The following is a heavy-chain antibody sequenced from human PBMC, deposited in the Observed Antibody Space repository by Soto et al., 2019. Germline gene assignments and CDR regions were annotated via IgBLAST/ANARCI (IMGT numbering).Heavy chain of an antibody. Sequence: SETLSLTCSVSGGSISSNNYYWGWIRQPPGKGLEWIGSIYYSGSTYYNPSLASRVTISVDTSKNQFSLKLSSVTAADTAVYYCALGYCSGGSCWDFDYWGQGSLVTVSS. J-gene: IGHJ4*02. CDR3: ALGYCSGGSCWDFDY. D-gene: IGHD2-15*01. CDR1: GGSISSNNYY. V-gene: IGHV4-39*01. CDR2: IYYSGST.